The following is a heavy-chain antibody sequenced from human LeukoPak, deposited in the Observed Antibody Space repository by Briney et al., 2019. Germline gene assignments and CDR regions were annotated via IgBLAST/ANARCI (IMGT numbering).Heavy chain of an antibody. CDR1: GFTFSDYS. V-gene: IGHV3-21*01. CDR2: ISSSSSYI. J-gene: IGHJ4*02. Sequence: GGSLRLSCAASGFTFSDYSMNWVRQAPGKGLEWVSSISSSSSYIYYADSVKGRFTISRDNAKNSLYLQMNSLRAEDTAVYYCARDRWDYGGNSGDYWGQGTLVTVSS. CDR3: ARDRWDYGGNSGDY. D-gene: IGHD4-23*01.